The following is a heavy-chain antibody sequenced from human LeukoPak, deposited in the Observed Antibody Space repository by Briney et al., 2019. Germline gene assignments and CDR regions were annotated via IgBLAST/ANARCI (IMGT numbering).Heavy chain of an antibody. CDR3: GRSAVAGTLFDP. CDR2: INPNSGGT. CDR1: GYTFTGYY. V-gene: IGHV1-2*04. J-gene: IGHJ5*02. Sequence: ASVKVSCKVSGYTFTGYYIHWVRQAPGQGLEWMGWINPNSGGTNYAQKFQGWVTMTRDTSINTVYMELSRLRSDDTAVYYCGRSAVAGTLFDPWGQGTLVTVTS. D-gene: IGHD6-19*01.